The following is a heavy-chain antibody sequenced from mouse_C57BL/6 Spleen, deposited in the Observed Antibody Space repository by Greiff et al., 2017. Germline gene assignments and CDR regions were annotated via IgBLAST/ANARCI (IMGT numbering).Heavy chain of an antibody. D-gene: IGHD2-2*01. V-gene: IGHV1-55*01. CDR1: GYTFTSYW. J-gene: IGHJ2*01. Sequence: VQLQQPGAELVKPGASVKLSCKASGYTFTSYWITWVKQRPGQGLEWIGEMYPGSGSTNDNEKFKSKATLTVDTSSSTAYMKLSSLTSEDSAVYYCARSGVTTDYFYDWGQGTTLTVSS. CDR3: ARSGVTTDYFYD. CDR2: MYPGSGST.